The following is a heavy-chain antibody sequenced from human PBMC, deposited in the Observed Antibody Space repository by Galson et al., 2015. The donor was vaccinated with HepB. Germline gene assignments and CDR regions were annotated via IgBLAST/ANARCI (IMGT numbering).Heavy chain of an antibody. V-gene: IGHV3-30*19. CDR1: GLRFSGSG. CDR3: ARDHDTMVPRQVGWFDP. D-gene: IGHD3-10*01. J-gene: IGHJ5*02. CDR2: ISYNGSNK. Sequence: SLRLSCAASGLRFSGSGMHWVRQAPGKGLEWVAVISYNGSNKYYTDSVKGRFTISRDNSKNTLYLQMNSLRAEDTAVYYCARDHDTMVPRQVGWFDPWGQGTLVTVSS.